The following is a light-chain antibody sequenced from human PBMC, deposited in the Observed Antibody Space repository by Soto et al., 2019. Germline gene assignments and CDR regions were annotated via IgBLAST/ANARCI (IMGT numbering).Light chain of an antibody. CDR1: QGISSA. CDR2: DAS. CDR3: QQFNSEPYT. J-gene: IGKJ2*01. Sequence: AIRLTQSPSSLSASVGDRVTITCRASQGISSALAWYQQKPGKAPTLLIYDASSLESGVPSRFSGRGSGTDFTLTISSLQKEHLTTYYCQQFNSEPYTFGQWTKLPIK. V-gene: IGKV1-13*02.